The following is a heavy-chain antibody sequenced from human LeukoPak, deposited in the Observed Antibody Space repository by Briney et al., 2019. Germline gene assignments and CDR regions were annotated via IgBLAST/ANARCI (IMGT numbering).Heavy chain of an antibody. CDR2: INPSGSKT. J-gene: IGHJ5*02. D-gene: IGHD1-26*01. Sequence: ASVKVSCKASGYTLTTYYMHWVRQAPGQGLEWMGIINPSGSKTYYAQKFQGRVTMTRDMSTSTVYMELSSLRSEDTAVYYCARDRSDAGEPDNWFDPWGQGTLVTVSS. CDR3: ARDRSDAGEPDNWFDP. CDR1: GYTLTTYY. V-gene: IGHV1-46*01.